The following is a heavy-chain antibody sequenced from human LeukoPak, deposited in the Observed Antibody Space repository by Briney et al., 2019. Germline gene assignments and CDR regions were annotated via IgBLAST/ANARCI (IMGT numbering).Heavy chain of an antibody. V-gene: IGHV3-23*01. Sequence: PGGSLRLSCAASGFTFSSYAMSWVRQAPGKGLEWVSTISASDDSTFHADSVKGRFTISRDNSKNTLYLQMNSLRAEDTAVYFCAKDLYGDYVGDYWGQGTLVTVSS. J-gene: IGHJ4*02. CDR1: GFTFSSYA. CDR3: AKDLYGDYVGDY. CDR2: ISASDDST. D-gene: IGHD4-17*01.